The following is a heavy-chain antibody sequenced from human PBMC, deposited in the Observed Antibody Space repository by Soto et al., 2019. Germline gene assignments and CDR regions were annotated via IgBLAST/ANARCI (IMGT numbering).Heavy chain of an antibody. D-gene: IGHD3-9*01. CDR2: IHYSGST. V-gene: IGHV4-59*11. CDR3: ARGLRYFDELSRSWYLNL. CDR1: GVSISSHY. Sequence: QVQLQESGPALVKPSETLSLTCTVSGVSISSHYWNWILQPPGKGLEWVGYIHYSGSTNYNPSLKSRVTIRSDTSKSQFSLKLNSVPAADTAVYYCARGLRYFDELSRSWYLNLWGRGTLVTVSS. J-gene: IGHJ2*01.